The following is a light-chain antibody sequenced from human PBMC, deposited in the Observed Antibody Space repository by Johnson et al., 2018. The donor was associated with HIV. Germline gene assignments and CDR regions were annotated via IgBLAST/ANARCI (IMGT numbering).Light chain of an antibody. CDR3: GTWDSSLSAYV. Sequence: HSVLTQPPSVSAAPGQKVTISCSGSSSNIGNNYVSWYRQFPGTAPKLLIYENNKRPSGIPDRFSASKSGTSATLGITGLQTGDEADYYCGTWDSSLSAYVFGTGTKVTVL. V-gene: IGLV1-51*02. CDR2: ENN. J-gene: IGLJ1*01. CDR1: SSNIGNNY.